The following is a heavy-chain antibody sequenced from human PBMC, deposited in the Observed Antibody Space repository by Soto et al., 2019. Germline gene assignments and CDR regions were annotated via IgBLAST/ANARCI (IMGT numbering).Heavy chain of an antibody. J-gene: IGHJ5*02. D-gene: IGHD3-3*01. CDR1: GYTFTGYY. V-gene: IGHV1-2*02. CDR2: INPNSGGT. Sequence: ASVKVSCKASGYTFTGYYMHWVRQAPGQGLEWMGWINPNSGGTNYAQKFQGRVTMTRDTSISTAYMELSRLRSDDTAVYYCARDLIGYYDFWSGSEYWYDPWGQGTLVTFSS. CDR3: ARDLIGYYDFWSGSEYWYDP.